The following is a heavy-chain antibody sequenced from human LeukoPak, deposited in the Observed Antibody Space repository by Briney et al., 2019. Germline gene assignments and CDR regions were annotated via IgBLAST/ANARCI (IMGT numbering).Heavy chain of an antibody. V-gene: IGHV3-30*18. J-gene: IGHJ4*02. Sequence: PGGSLRLSCAASGFTFSSYGMHWVRQAPGKGLEGVAVISYDGSNKYYADSVKGRFTISRDNSKNTLYLQMNSLRAEDTAVYYCAKEIYVVVTAAFDYWGQGTLVTVSS. D-gene: IGHD2-21*02. CDR2: ISYDGSNK. CDR1: GFTFSSYG. CDR3: AKEIYVVVTAAFDY.